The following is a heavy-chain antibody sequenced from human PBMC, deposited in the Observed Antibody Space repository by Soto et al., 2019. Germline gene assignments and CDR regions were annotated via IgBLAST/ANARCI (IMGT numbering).Heavy chain of an antibody. CDR2: TRHDGSNT. J-gene: IGHJ4*02. V-gene: IGHV3-33*01. Sequence: QVQLVESGGGVVQPGRSLRLSCGASGFTFSGYGMHWVRQAPGKGLEWVAVTRHDGSNTYYADSVRGRFTISRDNSNKMLYLQMNSLRAEDTAVYYCARDGVGTTTYFGYFDYWGQGTLVTVSS. D-gene: IGHD1-26*01. CDR3: ARDGVGTTTYFGYFDY. CDR1: GFTFSGYG.